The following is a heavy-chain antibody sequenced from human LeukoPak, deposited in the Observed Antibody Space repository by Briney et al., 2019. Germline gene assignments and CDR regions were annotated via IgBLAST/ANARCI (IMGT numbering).Heavy chain of an antibody. V-gene: IGHV3-30*02. CDR1: GFTFSDYG. CDR2: IRYDGSFR. CDR3: AKDQNSVAGLDY. J-gene: IGHJ4*02. Sequence: GGSLRLSCAASGFTFSDYGLHWVRQAPGKGLEWVAFIRYDGSFRYYADSVKGRFTISRDNSKNTLYLQMNSLRAEDTAVYYCAKDQNSVAGLDYWGQGTLVTVSS. D-gene: IGHD6-19*01.